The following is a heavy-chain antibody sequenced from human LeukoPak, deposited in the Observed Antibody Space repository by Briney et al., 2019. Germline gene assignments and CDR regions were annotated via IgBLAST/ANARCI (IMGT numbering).Heavy chain of an antibody. Sequence: GESLKISCKGSGYSFTNYWIAWVRQMPGRGLEWMGIIYPGDSQTRYSPSFQGQVTISADKSISTAYLQWSSLKASDTAMYYCAVRGYSYGYGDYWGQGTLVTVSS. CDR2: IYPGDSQT. D-gene: IGHD5-18*01. CDR1: GYSFTNYW. CDR3: AVRGYSYGYGDY. J-gene: IGHJ4*02. V-gene: IGHV5-51*01.